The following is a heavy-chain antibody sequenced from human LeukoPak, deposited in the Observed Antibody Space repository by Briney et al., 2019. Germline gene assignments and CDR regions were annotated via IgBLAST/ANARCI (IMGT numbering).Heavy chain of an antibody. CDR2: MYNSGST. V-gene: IGHV4-59*08. D-gene: IGHD5-24*01. CDR1: GGSISNYY. CDR3: ARPGGGYSFDY. Sequence: SSETLSLTCSVSGGSISNYYWSWIRQPPGKGLEWIGYMYNSGSTNYNPSLESRVTISEDTSKNQFSLKVTSVTAADTAVYYCARPGGGYSFDYWGQGTLVTVSS. J-gene: IGHJ4*02.